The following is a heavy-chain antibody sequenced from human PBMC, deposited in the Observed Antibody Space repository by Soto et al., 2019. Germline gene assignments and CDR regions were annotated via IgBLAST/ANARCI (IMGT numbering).Heavy chain of an antibody. CDR3: VRPLPSGRNYGLDV. V-gene: IGHV3-53*01. CDR1: GLTVSNAS. CDR2: IYDNGTT. J-gene: IGHJ6*02. D-gene: IGHD3-10*01. Sequence: VGSLRLSCAASGLTVSNASMAWVRQAPGTGLGRVSVIYDNGTTYYADSVKGRFTISRDTSTNTLSLQMDSLRAEDTAVYYCVRPLPSGRNYGLDVWGQGTTVTVSS.